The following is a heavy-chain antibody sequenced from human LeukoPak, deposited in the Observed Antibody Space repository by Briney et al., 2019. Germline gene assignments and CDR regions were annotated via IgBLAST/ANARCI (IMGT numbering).Heavy chain of an antibody. CDR2: IWYDGSNK. J-gene: IGHJ4*02. D-gene: IGHD4-17*01. Sequence: GGSLRLSCAASGFTFSSYGMHWVRQAPGKGLEWVAVIWYDGSNKYYADSVKGRFTISRDNSKNTLHLQMNSLRAEDTAVYYCASCRLNDYGDYDAFDYWGQGTLVTVSS. CDR1: GFTFSSYG. CDR3: ASCRLNDYGDYDAFDY. V-gene: IGHV3-33*01.